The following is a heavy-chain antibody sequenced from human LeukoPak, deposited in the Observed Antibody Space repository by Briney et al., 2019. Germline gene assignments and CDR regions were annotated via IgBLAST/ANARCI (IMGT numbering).Heavy chain of an antibody. D-gene: IGHD2-15*01. J-gene: IGHJ6*03. Sequence: SETLSLTCTVSGGPISSNSYYWGWIRQPPGKGLEWIGSIFHSGTTYYNPSLKSRVSVSVDTSKNQFSLKLSSVTAADTAVYYCARRPGYCSGGSCYLYYYYYYMDVWGKGTTVTISS. V-gene: IGHV4-39*07. CDR3: ARRPGYCSGGSCYLYYYYYYMDV. CDR1: GGPISSNSYY. CDR2: IFHSGTT.